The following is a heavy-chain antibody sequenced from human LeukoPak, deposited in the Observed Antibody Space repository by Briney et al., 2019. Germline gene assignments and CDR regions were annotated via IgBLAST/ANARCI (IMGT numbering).Heavy chain of an antibody. J-gene: IGHJ4*02. V-gene: IGHV3-23*01. CDR1: GFRFSSYA. CDR2: ISGSGVST. CDR3: ARDLLSVGHSYDGSGYYGLDY. Sequence: PGGSLRLSCAASGFRFSSYAMSWVRQAPGKGLEWVSAISGSGVSTYYADSVKGRFTVSRDNSKNTLYLQMSSLRAEDTAVYFCARDLLSVGHSYDGSGYYGLDYWGQGTLVTVSS. D-gene: IGHD3-22*01.